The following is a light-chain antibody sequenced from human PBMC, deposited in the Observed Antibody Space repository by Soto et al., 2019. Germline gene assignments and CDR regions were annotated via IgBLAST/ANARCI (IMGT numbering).Light chain of an antibody. CDR2: GAS. CDR3: QQYDNWPRT. Sequence: EIVMTQSPATLSVSPGERATLSCRASQSVSSNLAWFHQKPGQAPRLLIYGASTRATDIPARFSGSGSATEFTLTISSLQSEDFAVYYCQQYDNWPRTFGQGTKVEI. V-gene: IGKV3-15*01. CDR1: QSVSSN. J-gene: IGKJ1*01.